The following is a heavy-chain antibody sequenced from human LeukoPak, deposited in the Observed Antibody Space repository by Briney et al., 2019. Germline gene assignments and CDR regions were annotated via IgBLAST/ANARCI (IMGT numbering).Heavy chain of an antibody. CDR3: AREMTRSTHYDFWSGYSPYYGMDV. J-gene: IGHJ6*02. V-gene: IGHV3-21*01. CDR1: GFTVSSNY. D-gene: IGHD3-3*01. CDR2: ISSSSSYI. Sequence: GGSLRLSCAASGFTVSSNYMSWVRQAPGKGLEWVSSISSSSSYIYYADSVKGRFTISRDNAKNSLYLQMNSLRAEDTAVYYCAREMTRSTHYDFWSGYSPYYGMDVWGQGTTVTVSS.